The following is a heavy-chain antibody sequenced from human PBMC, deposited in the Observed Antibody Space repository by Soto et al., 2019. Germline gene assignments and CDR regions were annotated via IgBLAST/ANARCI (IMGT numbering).Heavy chain of an antibody. CDR1: GGSISSSIYY. V-gene: IGHV4-39*01. CDR3: AKRWQH. CDR2: NSGEM. J-gene: IGHJ1*01. Sequence: SETLSLTCSVSGGSISSSIYYWGWIRQAPGNGLEWIGSNSGEMYYNPSLKSRVTVSVDTSKNQLSLEMTSVTAADTAVYYCAKRWQHFGQG. D-gene: IGHD6-13*01.